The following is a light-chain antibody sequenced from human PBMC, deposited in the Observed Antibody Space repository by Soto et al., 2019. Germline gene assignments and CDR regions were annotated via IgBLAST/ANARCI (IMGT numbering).Light chain of an antibody. CDR3: QHSYSSPPWT. J-gene: IGKJ1*01. CDR2: RAS. CDR1: QSISTY. Sequence: DIQMTQSPSSLSASVGDRVTISCRASQSISTYLNWYQQKPGTAPRLLIYRASTVKTGGPPRFSGSGSGRDFTLTISSLRPDDIATYFCQHSYSSPPWTFGPGTKVEVK. V-gene: IGKV1-39*01.